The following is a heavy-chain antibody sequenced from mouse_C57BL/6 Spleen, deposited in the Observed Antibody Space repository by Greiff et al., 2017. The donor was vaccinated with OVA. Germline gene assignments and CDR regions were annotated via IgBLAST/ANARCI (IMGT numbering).Heavy chain of an antibody. CDR1: GFPITSGYY. CDR3: AGDNSSYGYFDV. CDR2: ITHSGET. J-gene: IGHJ1*03. Sequence: KLQESGPGLVKPSQSLFLTCSITGFPITSGYYWIWIRQSPGKPLEWMGYITHSGETFYNPSLQSPISITRETSKNQFFLQLNSVTTEDTAMYYCAGDNSSYGYFDVWGTGTTVTVSS. V-gene: IGHV12-3*01. D-gene: IGHD1-1*01.